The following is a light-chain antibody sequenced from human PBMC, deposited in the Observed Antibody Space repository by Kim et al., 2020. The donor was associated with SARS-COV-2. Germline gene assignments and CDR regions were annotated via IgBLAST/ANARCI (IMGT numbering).Light chain of an antibody. V-gene: IGLV2-11*01. Sequence: PVHSVAVTCTGTNSDVGGYNYCSWYQQHPGNAPRLMIYDVSTRPSGVPDRFSGSKSGNSASLTSSGLQAEDEADYYCCSYAGSYRVFGGGTQLTVL. CDR3: CSYAGSYRV. CDR2: DVS. J-gene: IGLJ3*02. CDR1: NSDVGGYNY.